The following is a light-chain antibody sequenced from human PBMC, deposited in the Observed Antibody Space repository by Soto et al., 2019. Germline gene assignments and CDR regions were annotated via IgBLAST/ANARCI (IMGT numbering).Light chain of an antibody. J-gene: IGLJ2*01. CDR2: RNV. V-gene: IGLV1-47*01. Sequence: QSVLTQPPSASGTPGQRVTISCSGSSSNIVTKYVYWYQQVPGMAPKLLISRNVQRPSGVPDRFSGSKSGTSASLAISGLRSEDEGVYYCATWDGSLRGVVFGGGTKLTVL. CDR1: SSNIVTKY. CDR3: ATWDGSLRGVV.